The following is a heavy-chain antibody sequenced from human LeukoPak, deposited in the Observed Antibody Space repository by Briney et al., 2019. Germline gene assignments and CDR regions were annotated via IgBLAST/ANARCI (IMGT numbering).Heavy chain of an antibody. V-gene: IGHV4-59*01. J-gene: IGHJ4*02. Sequence: SETLSLTCTVSGGSISSYYWSWIRQPPGKGLEWIGYIYYSGSANYNPSLKSRVTISVDTSKNQFSLKLSSVTAADTAVYYCARGGGYGSGSYLFDYWGQGTLVTVSS. D-gene: IGHD3-10*01. CDR1: GGSISSYY. CDR3: ARGGGYGSGSYLFDY. CDR2: IYYSGSA.